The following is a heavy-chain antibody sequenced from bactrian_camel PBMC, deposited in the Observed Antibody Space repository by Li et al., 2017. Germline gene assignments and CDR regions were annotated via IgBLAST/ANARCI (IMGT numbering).Heavy chain of an antibody. Sequence: HVQLVESGGGSVQAGGSLNVSCALSTDSVCMAWFRQVPGKEREGVAVIDRNGRSTYGDSVAGRFTISKDNTKNTLYLQMNSLKPEDTAMYYCAADPMRWVGYCGANFRKSRVQTYSGQGTQVTVS. V-gene: IGHV3S55*01. J-gene: IGHJ4*01. D-gene: IGHD5*01. CDR2: IDRNGRS. CDR1: TDSVC. CDR3: AADPMRWVGYCGANFRKSRVQTY.